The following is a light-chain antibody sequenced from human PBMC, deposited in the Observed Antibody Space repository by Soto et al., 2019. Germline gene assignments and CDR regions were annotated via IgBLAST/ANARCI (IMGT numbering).Light chain of an antibody. CDR3: CSYTSSSPYV. CDR1: SSDLGGYNF. CDR2: QVS. Sequence: QSVLTQPASVSGSPGQSITISCTGTSSDLGGYNFVSWYQHRPGKAPKLMIYQVSNRPSGVSNRFSGSKSGNTASLTISGLQAEDEADYYCCSYTSSSPYVFGTGTKLTVL. J-gene: IGLJ1*01. V-gene: IGLV2-14*01.